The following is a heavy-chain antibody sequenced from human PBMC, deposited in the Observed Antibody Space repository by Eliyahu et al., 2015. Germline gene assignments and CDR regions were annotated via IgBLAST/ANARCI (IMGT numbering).Heavy chain of an antibody. V-gene: IGHV3-43*02. Sequence: EVQLVESGGGVVQPGGSLRLSCAASGFTFDXYAMPWVRQAPGKGLEWVSLISGDGGSTYYADSVKGRFTISRDNSKNSLYLQMNSLRTEDTALYYCAKDMHNYYDSSGYHPWGQGTLVTVSS. CDR2: ISGDGGST. J-gene: IGHJ4*02. CDR3: AKDMHNYYDSSGYHP. CDR1: GFTFDXYA. D-gene: IGHD3-22*01.